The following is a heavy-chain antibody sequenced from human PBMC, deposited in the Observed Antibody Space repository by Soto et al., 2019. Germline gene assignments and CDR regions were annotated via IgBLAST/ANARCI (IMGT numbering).Heavy chain of an antibody. V-gene: IGHV4-59*08. Sequence: PSETLSLTYTVSGGPISSYYWSLIRQPPGKGLEWIGYFYYSGSTNYNPSLKIRVTISVDMSKNQFSLKLSSVTAADTAVYYCARWWEYCGGDCYDAFDIWGQGTMVT. CDR1: GGPISSYY. D-gene: IGHD2-21*02. CDR3: ARWWEYCGGDCYDAFDI. J-gene: IGHJ3*02. CDR2: FYYSGST.